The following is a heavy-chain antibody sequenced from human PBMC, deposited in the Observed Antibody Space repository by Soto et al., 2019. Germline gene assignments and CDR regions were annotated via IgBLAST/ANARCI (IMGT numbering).Heavy chain of an antibody. CDR1: SASLGGHY. CDR3: ARGKPSGYRFGPRNFFYYGLDV. V-gene: IGHV4-34*01. D-gene: IGHD5-18*01. J-gene: IGHJ6*02. Sequence: SETLSLTCAVFSASLGGHYWAWIRQSPDKGLEWIGEVHPSGSTDYNPSLKSRLTLSLDTSKNQFSLKVASVTAADTAVYFCARGKPSGYRFGPRNFFYYGLDVWGPETTVTVSS. CDR2: VHPSGST.